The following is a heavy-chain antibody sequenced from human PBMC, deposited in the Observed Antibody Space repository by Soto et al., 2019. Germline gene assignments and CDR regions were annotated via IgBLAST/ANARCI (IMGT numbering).Heavy chain of an antibody. CDR3: ARDNVVPALDV. J-gene: IGHJ6*04. CDR2: ISSSGSTI. CDR1: GFTFSDYY. D-gene: IGHD2-2*01. V-gene: IGHV3-11*01. Sequence: GVSLRLSCAASGFTFSDYYMSWIRQAPGKGLEWVSYISSSGSTIYYADSVKGRFTISRDNAKNSLYLQMNSLRAEDTAVYYCARDNVVPALDVWGKGTTVTVSS.